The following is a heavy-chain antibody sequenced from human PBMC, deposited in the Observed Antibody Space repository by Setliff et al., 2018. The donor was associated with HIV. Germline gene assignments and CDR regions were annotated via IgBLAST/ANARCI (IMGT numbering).Heavy chain of an antibody. CDR2: IYPGDSDT. V-gene: IGHV5-51*01. D-gene: IGHD2-15*01. Sequence: GESLKISCQASGYSFTKFWIGWVRQMPGKGLEWMGLIYPGDSDTRYSPSFQGQVTISADKSTNTLFLQLSGLKASDTAIYYCARSRGDIVMMVAAHWYFDLWGRGTLVTVSS. CDR1: GYSFTKFW. J-gene: IGHJ2*01. CDR3: ARSRGDIVMMVAAHWYFDL.